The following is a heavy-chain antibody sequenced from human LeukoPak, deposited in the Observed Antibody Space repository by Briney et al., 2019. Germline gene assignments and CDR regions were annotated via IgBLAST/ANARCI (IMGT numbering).Heavy chain of an antibody. J-gene: IGHJ5*02. CDR1: GYPIGLDYY. CDR2: FHRGRI. V-gene: IGHV4-38-2*02. D-gene: IGHD5-24*01. Sequence: SETLSLTCKVSGYPIGLDYYWVWIRQAPGRGLQWIGGFHRGRIQYNSALKSRVTISIDSSKNQLSLRMWPVTAADTAFYFCARAPSSYESGNGYPNLGWLDPWGQGALVTVSS. CDR3: ARAPSSYESGNGYPNLGWLDP.